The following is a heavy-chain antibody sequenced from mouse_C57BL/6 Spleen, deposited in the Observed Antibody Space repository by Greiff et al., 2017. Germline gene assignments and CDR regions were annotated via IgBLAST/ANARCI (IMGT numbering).Heavy chain of an antibody. Sequence: QVQLKQSGAELMKPGASVKLSCKATGYTFTGYWIEWVKQRPGHGLEWIGEILPGSGSTNYNEKFKGKATFTADTSSHTAYMQLSSLTTEDSAIYYCARGGYDGSSFDWIAYWGQGTPVTVSA. CDR1: GYTFTGYW. J-gene: IGHJ3*01. CDR2: ILPGSGST. V-gene: IGHV1-9*01. D-gene: IGHD1-1*01. CDR3: ARGGYDGSSFDWIAY.